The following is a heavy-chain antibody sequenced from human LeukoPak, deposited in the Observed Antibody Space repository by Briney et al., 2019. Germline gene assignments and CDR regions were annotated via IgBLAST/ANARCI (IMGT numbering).Heavy chain of an antibody. V-gene: IGHV1-18*01. J-gene: IGHJ4*02. D-gene: IGHD5-18*01. CDR1: GYTFTSYG. CDR2: ISAYNGNT. Sequence: GASVKVSCKASGYTFTSYGISWVRQAPGQGLEWMGWISAYNGNTNYAQKLQGRVTMTTDTSTSTAYMELRSLRSDDTAVYYCARGVIIGYSYGYVFDYWGQGTLVTVSS. CDR3: ARGVIIGYSYGYVFDY.